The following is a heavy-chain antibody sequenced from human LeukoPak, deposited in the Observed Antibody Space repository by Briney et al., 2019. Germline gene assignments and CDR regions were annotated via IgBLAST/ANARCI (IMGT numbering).Heavy chain of an antibody. D-gene: IGHD2-2*01. J-gene: IGHJ4*02. CDR2: IKQDETEK. CDR1: GGSISTSSYY. Sequence: ETLSLTCTVSGGSISTSSYYWGWVRQAPGKGLEWVANIKQDETEKFYLGSVKGRFTISRDNAKNSLYLQMNSLRVEDTALYYCVRLGSTSPGNWYKLFDQWGQGTLVTVSS. CDR3: VRLGSTSPGNWYKLFDQ. V-gene: IGHV3-7*03.